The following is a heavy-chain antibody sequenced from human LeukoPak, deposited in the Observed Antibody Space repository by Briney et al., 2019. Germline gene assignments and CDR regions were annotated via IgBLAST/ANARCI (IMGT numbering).Heavy chain of an antibody. V-gene: IGHV4-30-2*01. CDR3: ARAVTHEYYDFWSGPVDY. CDR1: GGSISSGGYY. CDR2: IYHSGST. Sequence: SETLSLTCTVSGGSISSGGYYWSWIRQPPGKGLEWIGYIYHSGSTYYNPSLKSRVTISVDRSKNQFSLKLSSVTAADTAVYYCARAVTHEYYDFWSGPVDYWGQGTLVTVSS. J-gene: IGHJ4*02. D-gene: IGHD3-3*01.